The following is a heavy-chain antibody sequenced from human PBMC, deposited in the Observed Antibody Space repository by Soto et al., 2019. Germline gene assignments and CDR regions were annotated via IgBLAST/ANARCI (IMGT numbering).Heavy chain of an antibody. CDR1: GGSMRNYF. CDR3: AAGEASSRNLAPYYLDF. Sequence: QVQLQESGPGLVKSSETLSLTCTVSGGSMRNYFWTWIRQPPGKGLEWIGYIYYSGTTSFFPSYNPSLRSRVTSSEDTFKNQVSLKLLSVTTADTAVYFCAAGEASSRNLAPYYLDFWGQGTLVTVSS. J-gene: IGHJ4*02. CDR2: IYYSGTT. D-gene: IGHD6-13*01. V-gene: IGHV4-59*01.